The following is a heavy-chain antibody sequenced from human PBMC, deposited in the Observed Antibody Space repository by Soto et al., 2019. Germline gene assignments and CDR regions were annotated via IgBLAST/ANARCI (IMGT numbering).Heavy chain of an antibody. CDR1: GGSVSSGHYY. J-gene: IGHJ5*02. Sequence: QVQLQESGPGLVKPSETLSLTCTVSGGSVSSGHYYLNWIRQAPGKGLEWIGFIHYTGSTDYNPSLKSRVTMSIDTSKTQVSLKLISVTAADTAVYYCARGTPVETGMVINHWGQGTLVTVSS. V-gene: IGHV4-61*01. CDR2: IHYTGST. CDR3: ARGTPVETGMVINH. D-gene: IGHD5-18*01.